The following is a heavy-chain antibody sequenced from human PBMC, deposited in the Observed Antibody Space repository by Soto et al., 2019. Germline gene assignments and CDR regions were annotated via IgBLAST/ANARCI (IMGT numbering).Heavy chain of an antibody. D-gene: IGHD1-26*01. Sequence: ASVKVSCKTSGYAFPHYVINWVRQAPGHGLEWMGFSTHTGNTNYAQNFQGRVVLTTDTSTSTAYMEVTSLRSDDTAVYYCARSGEHPLDYWGQGTPVNVS. J-gene: IGHJ4*02. CDR3: ARSGEHPLDY. CDR2: STHTGNT. V-gene: IGHV1-18*01. CDR1: GYAFPHYV.